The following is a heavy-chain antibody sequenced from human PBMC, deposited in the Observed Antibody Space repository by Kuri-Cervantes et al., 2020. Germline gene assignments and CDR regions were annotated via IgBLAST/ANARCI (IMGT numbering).Heavy chain of an antibody. Sequence: ASVKVSCKVSGYTLTELSMHWVRQAPGKGLEWMGGFDPEDGETIYAQKFQGRVTMTEDTSTDTAYMELSSLRSEDTAVYYCARGGSGWPLREVLYYGMDVWGQGTTVTVSS. V-gene: IGHV1-24*01. CDR2: FDPEDGET. D-gene: IGHD6-19*01. J-gene: IGHJ6*02. CDR3: ARGGSGWPLREVLYYGMDV. CDR1: GYTLTELS.